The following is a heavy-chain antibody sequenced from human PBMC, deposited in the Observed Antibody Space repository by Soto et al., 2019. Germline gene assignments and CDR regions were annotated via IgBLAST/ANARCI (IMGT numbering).Heavy chain of an antibody. D-gene: IGHD6-19*01. CDR1: VGTFNTDG. CDR3: SRGGGLAGGMTFAS. J-gene: IGHJ4*02. V-gene: IGHV1-69*01. CDR2: IILLFGTT. Sequence: QVHLVQAGAEVKKPGTSVKVSCRASVGTFNTDGFNWVRQAPGQGLEWMGGIILLFGTTTYAQTFQGRVRSAADQSTTAAVVEMSGLTSVGTAVYFWSRGGGLAGGMTFASWGQGTLFTGSS.